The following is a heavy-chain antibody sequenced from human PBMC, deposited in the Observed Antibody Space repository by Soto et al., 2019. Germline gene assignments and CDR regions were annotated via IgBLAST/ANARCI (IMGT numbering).Heavy chain of an antibody. CDR1: GGSFSGYY. CDR2: INHSGST. CDR3: ARGPLGGYYNY. V-gene: IGHV4-34*01. Sequence: SETLSLTCAVYGGSFSGYYWSWIRQPPGKGLEWIGEINHSGSTNYNPSLKSRVTISVDTSKNQFSLKLSSVTAADTVVYYCARGPLGGYYNYWGQGTLVTVSS. J-gene: IGHJ4*02. D-gene: IGHD3-3*01.